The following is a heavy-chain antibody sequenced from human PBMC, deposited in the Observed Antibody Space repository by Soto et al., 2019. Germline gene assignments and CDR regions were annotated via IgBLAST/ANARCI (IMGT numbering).Heavy chain of an antibody. CDR2: ISYDGSNK. CDR1: GFIFSSYA. V-gene: IGHV3-30-3*01. Sequence: QVQLVESGGGVVQPGRSLRLSCAASGFIFSSYAMHWVRQAPGKGLEWVAVISYDGSNKYYADSVKGRFTISRDSSKNTLFLQMNSLRAEDSAVYYCAREAGFGVVITFDYWGQGTLVTVSS. CDR3: AREAGFGVVITFDY. D-gene: IGHD3-3*01. J-gene: IGHJ4*02.